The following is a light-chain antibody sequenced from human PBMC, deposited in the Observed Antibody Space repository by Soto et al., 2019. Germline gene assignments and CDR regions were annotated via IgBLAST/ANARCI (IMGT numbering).Light chain of an antibody. CDR3: PHHEGFT. Sequence: EIVLTQSPGTLSLSPGERATLSCRASQSVSSSYLAWYQQKPGQAPRLLIYGASSRATGIPDRFSGSGSGTDLTLTISRLEPEDFAVYYCPHHEGFTFGPGTKVDIK. V-gene: IGKV3-20*01. J-gene: IGKJ3*01. CDR2: GAS. CDR1: QSVSSSY.